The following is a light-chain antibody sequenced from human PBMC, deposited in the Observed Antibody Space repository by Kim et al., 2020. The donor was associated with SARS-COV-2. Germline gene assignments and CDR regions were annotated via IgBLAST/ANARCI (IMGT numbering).Light chain of an antibody. CDR2: DAS. CDR3: QQFNSYPRT. V-gene: IGKV1-13*02. J-gene: IGKJ4*01. Sequence: AVQLTQSPSSLSASIGDRVTITCRASQGISSALAWYQQKPGKPPKLLIYDASTLENGVPSRFSGSGSGTDFTLTITRLQPEDFATFYFQQFNSYPRTFGGGTKVDIK. CDR1: QGISSA.